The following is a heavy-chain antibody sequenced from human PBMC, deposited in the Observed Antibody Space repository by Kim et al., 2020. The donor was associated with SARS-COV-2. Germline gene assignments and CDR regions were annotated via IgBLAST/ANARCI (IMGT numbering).Heavy chain of an antibody. CDR1: GFTFSSYS. D-gene: IGHD3-22*01. CDR2: ISSSSSYI. CDR3: ARDQGDFYDSSGYDY. Sequence: GGSLRLSCAASGFTFSSYSMNWVRQAPGKGLEWVSSISSSSSYIYYADSVKGRFTISRDNAKNSLYLQMNSLRAEDTAVYYCARDQGDFYDSSGYDYWGQGTLVTVSS. J-gene: IGHJ4*02. V-gene: IGHV3-21*01.